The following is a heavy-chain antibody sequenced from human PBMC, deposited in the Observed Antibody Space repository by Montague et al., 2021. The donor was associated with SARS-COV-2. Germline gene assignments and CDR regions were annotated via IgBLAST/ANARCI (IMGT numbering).Heavy chain of an antibody. CDR2: IYNAGTT. Sequence: SLRLSCAASGFSVSYNYMNWVRQAPGKGLEWVSVIYNAGTTDYANSVRGRFTISKDNSKNTVYLQMNSLRDEDTAVYYCASNYCTAGSCCFDYWGQGTLVTVSS. D-gene: IGHD2-15*01. J-gene: IGHJ4*02. CDR3: ASNYCTAGSCCFDY. V-gene: IGHV3-53*01. CDR1: GFSVSYNY.